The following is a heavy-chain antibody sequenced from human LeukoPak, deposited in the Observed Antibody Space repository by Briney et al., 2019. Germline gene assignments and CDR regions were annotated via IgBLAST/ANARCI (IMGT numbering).Heavy chain of an antibody. D-gene: IGHD1-14*01. V-gene: IGHV1-18*01. CDR3: ARDNRAPGPVFVDY. CDR2: ISTYDAKT. Sequence: GASVKVSCKASGYTFVRYGVNWVRQAPGQGLEWMGWISTYDAKTHYAERLQDRFTTTRDISASTVYMELRSLTSDDTAVYYCARDNRAPGPVFVDYWGQGTLVTVSS. J-gene: IGHJ4*02. CDR1: GYTFVRYG.